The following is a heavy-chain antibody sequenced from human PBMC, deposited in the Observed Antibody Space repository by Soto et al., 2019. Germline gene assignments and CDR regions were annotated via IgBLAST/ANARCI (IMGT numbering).Heavy chain of an antibody. CDR1: GFTFNTYS. D-gene: IGHD6-13*01. J-gene: IGHJ4*02. CDR2: ISSGSRTI. Sequence: EVQLVESGGGMVQPGGSLRLSCAASGFTFNTYSMNWVRQAPGKGLEWVSYISSGSRTIYYADSVKGRFTISRDNAENSLYLQMNSLRAEDTAVYYYALDEKQLDCFEYWGQGTLVTVSS. CDR3: ALDEKQLDCFEY. V-gene: IGHV3-48*01.